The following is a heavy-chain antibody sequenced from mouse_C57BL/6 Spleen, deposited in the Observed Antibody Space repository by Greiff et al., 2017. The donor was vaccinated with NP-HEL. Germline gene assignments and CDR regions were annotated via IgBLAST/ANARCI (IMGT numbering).Heavy chain of an antibody. D-gene: IGHD1-1*02. Sequence: VQLQQSGAELVKPGASVKLSCKASGYTFTSYWMHWVKQRPGQGLEWIGMIHPNSGSTNYNEKFKSKATLTVDKSYSTAYMQLSSLTSEDSAVYCCARSGGGDWFAYWGQGTLVTVSA. J-gene: IGHJ3*01. CDR1: GYTFTSYW. CDR2: IHPNSGST. V-gene: IGHV1-64*01. CDR3: ARSGGGDWFAY.